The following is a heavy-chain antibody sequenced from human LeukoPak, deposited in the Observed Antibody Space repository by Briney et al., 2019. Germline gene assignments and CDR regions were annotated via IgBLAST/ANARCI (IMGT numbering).Heavy chain of an antibody. J-gene: IGHJ6*03. V-gene: IGHV3-11*04. CDR1: GFTFSDHY. CDR3: ARVIATRPHYHYYMDV. CDR2: ISNSGRTI. D-gene: IGHD6-6*01. Sequence: GESLRLSCAASGFTFSDHYMSWIRQAPGKGLEWVSYISNSGRTIYYADSVKGRFTISRGNAENTLYLQMNSLRAEDTAVYYCARVIATRPHYHYYMDVWGKGTTVTVSS.